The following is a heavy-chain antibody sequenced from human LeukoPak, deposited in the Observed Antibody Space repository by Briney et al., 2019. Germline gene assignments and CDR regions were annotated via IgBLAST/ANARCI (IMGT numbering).Heavy chain of an antibody. D-gene: IGHD1-26*01. J-gene: IGHJ6*03. CDR1: RFTFNRYS. Sequence: GGSLRLSCAAPRFTFNRYSMSWVHQAPGKGLQWVSSISASGGGTHYASSVRGRFSISRDNSKDTVFLQMNGLRAEDTAIYYCAKWDENFYYMDVWGQGTTVTVSS. CDR3: AKWDENFYYMDV. CDR2: ISASGGGT. V-gene: IGHV3-23*01.